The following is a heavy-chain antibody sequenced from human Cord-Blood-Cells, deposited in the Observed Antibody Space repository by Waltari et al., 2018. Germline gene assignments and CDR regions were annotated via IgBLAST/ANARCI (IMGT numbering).Heavy chain of an antibody. J-gene: IGHJ4*02. CDR1: GFTFSSYA. CDR2: ISGSGGST. D-gene: IGHD3-10*01. CDR3: AKDRKVTMVRGVINY. V-gene: IGHV3-23*01. Sequence: EVQLLESGGGLVQPGGSLRLSCAASGFTFSSYAMSWVRQAPGKGLEWVSAISGSGGSTYYADSEKGRFTISRDNSKNTLYLQMNSLRAEDTAVYYCAKDRKVTMVRGVINYWGQGTLVTVSS.